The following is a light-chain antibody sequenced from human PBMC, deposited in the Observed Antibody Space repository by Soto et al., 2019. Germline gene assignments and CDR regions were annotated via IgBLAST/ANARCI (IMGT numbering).Light chain of an antibody. Sequence: EIVLTQSPFTLSLSPGERATLSCRASQSVSSSNLAWYQQKTGQAPRLLIYGTSSRATGIPDRFSGSGSGTDFTLTISRLEPEDFAVYYCQQYGTSPPYTFGQGTKLEIK. CDR1: QSVSSSN. J-gene: IGKJ2*01. CDR3: QQYGTSPPYT. V-gene: IGKV3-20*01. CDR2: GTS.